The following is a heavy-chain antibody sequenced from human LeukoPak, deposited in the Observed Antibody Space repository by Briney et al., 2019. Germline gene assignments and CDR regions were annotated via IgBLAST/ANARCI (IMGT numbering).Heavy chain of an antibody. Sequence: PSETLSLTCTVSGDSITSGSYYWAWIRQHPGKGLEWIGYIYYTGGTHYNPSLKSRLTISVDTSENHFSLKLSSVTAADTAVYYCASSYYDSSGYDSSYWGQGTLVTVSS. CDR3: ASSYYDSSGYDSSY. J-gene: IGHJ4*02. V-gene: IGHV4-31*03. D-gene: IGHD3-22*01. CDR2: IYYTGGT. CDR1: GDSITSGSYY.